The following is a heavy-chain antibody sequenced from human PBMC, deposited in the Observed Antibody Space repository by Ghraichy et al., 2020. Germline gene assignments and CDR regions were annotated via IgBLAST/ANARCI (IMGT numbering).Heavy chain of an antibody. J-gene: IGHJ6*02. V-gene: IGHV1-69*13. CDR2: IIPIFGTA. Sequence: SVKVSCKASGGTFSSYAISWVRQAPGQGLEWMGGIIPIFGTANYAQKFQGRVTITADESTSTAYMELSSLRSEDTAVYYCARAPITYYDFWSGYYDYGMDVWGQGTTVTVSS. D-gene: IGHD3-3*01. CDR3: ARAPITYYDFWSGYYDYGMDV. CDR1: GGTFSSYA.